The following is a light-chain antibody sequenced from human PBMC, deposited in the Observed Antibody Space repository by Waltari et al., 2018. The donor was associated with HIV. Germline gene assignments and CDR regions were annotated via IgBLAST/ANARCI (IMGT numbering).Light chain of an antibody. CDR3: CSYAGSSTFYV. V-gene: IGLV2-23*02. Sequence: QSALTQPASVSGSPGQSITISCTGTSSDVGSYKLVSWYQQHPGKAPKLNIYEVNKRPSGVSNRFSGSKSGNTASLTISGLQAEDEADYYCCSYAGSSTFYVFGTGTKVTVL. CDR1: SSDVGSYKL. J-gene: IGLJ1*01. CDR2: EVN.